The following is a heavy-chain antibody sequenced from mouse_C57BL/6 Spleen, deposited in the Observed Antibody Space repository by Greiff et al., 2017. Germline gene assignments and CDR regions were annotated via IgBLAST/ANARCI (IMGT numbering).Heavy chain of an antibody. CDR1: GFSFNTYA. Sequence: EVKLMESGGGLVQPKGSLKLSCAASGFSFNTYAMNWVRQAPGKGLEWVARIRSKSNNYATYYADSVNDRFTISRDDSESMLYLQMNNLKTEDTAMYYCVGTGNWYFDVWGTVTTVTVSS. V-gene: IGHV10-1*01. CDR2: IRSKSNNYAT. CDR3: VGTGNWYFDV. J-gene: IGHJ1*03. D-gene: IGHD4-1*01.